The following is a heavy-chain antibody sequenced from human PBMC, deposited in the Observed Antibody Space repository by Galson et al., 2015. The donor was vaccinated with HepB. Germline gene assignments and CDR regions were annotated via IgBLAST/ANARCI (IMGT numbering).Heavy chain of an antibody. D-gene: IGHD2-15*01. CDR1: GFTFSSYA. V-gene: IGHV3-23*01. J-gene: IGHJ6*02. Sequence: SLRLSCAASGFTFSSYAMSWVRQAPGKGLEWVSAISGSGGSTYYADSVKGRFTSSRDNSKNTLYLQMNSLRAEDTAVYYCAKRVTFSVVAATRLGMDVWGQGTTVTVSS. CDR2: ISGSGGST. CDR3: AKRVTFSVVAATRLGMDV.